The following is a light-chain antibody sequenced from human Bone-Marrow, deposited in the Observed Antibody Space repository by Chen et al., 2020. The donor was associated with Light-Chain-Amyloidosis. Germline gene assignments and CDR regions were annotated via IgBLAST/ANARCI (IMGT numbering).Light chain of an antibody. J-gene: IGLJ2*01. CDR1: DLPTKS. CDR3: QSADSSGTYEVI. CDR2: RDT. Sequence: SYELTQPPSVSVSPGQTARITCSGDDLPTKSACWSQQKPGQAPVLVIHRDTERPSGISERFSGSSSGTTATLTISGVQAEDEADYHCQSADSSGTYEVIFGGGTKLTVL. V-gene: IGLV3-25*03.